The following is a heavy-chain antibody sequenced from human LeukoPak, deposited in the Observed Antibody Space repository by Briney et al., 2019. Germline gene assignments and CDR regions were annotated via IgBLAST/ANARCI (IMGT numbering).Heavy chain of an antibody. Sequence: SVKVSCKASGGTFSSYAISWVRQAPGQGLEWMGGIIPIFGTANYAQKFQGRVTITADESTSTAYMELSSLRSEDTAVYYCARDQGGYSYGYGNWFDPWGQGTLVTVSS. CDR1: GGTFSSYA. V-gene: IGHV1-69*13. D-gene: IGHD5-18*01. J-gene: IGHJ5*02. CDR2: IIPIFGTA. CDR3: ARDQGGYSYGYGNWFDP.